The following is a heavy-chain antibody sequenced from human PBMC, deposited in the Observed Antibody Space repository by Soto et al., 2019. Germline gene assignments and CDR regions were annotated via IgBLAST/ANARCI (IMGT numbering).Heavy chain of an antibody. CDR3: ARDSGAGTAMGYFDY. CDR1: GFTFSSYW. V-gene: IGHV3-74*01. CDR2: INSDGSST. D-gene: IGHD5-18*01. J-gene: IGHJ4*02. Sequence: EVQLVESGGGLVQPGGSLRLSCAASGFTFSSYWMHWVRQAPGKGLVWVSRINSDGSSTSYADSVKGRFTISRDNAKNTLYLQMNSRRAEDTAVYYCARDSGAGTAMGYFDYWGQGTLVTVSS.